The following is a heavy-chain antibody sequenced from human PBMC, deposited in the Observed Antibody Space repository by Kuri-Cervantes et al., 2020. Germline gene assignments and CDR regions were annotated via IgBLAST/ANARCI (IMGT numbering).Heavy chain of an antibody. V-gene: IGHV1-18*01. Sequence: ASVKVSCKASGGTFTSYGISWVRQAPGQGLEWMGWISAYNGDTNYAQKLQGRVTMTTDTSTSTAYMELRSLRSDDTAVYYCARGYSGYDYYYYYMDVWGKGTTVTVSS. D-gene: IGHD5-12*01. J-gene: IGHJ6*03. CDR1: GGTFTSYG. CDR2: ISAYNGDT. CDR3: ARGYSGYDYYYYYMDV.